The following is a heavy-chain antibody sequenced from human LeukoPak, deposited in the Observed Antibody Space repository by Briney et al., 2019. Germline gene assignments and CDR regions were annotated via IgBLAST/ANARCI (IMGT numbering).Heavy chain of an antibody. V-gene: IGHV3-11*06. CDR3: ARVIAAAGVIYYFDY. CDR1: GFTFSDYY. Sequence: GGSLRLSCAASGFTFSDYYMSWIRQAPGKGLEWVSYISSSSSYTNYADSVKGRFTISRDNAKNSLYLQMNGLRAEDTAVYYCARVIAAAGVIYYFDYWGRGTLVTVSS. J-gene: IGHJ4*02. D-gene: IGHD6-13*01. CDR2: ISSSSSYT.